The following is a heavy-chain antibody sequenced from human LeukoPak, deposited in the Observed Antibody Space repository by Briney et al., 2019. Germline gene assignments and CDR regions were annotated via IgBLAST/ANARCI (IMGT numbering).Heavy chain of an antibody. Sequence: GGSLRLSCAASGFTVDDYAMHWVRQAPGKGLEWGSTIGWNSGSIGYADSVKGRFTISRDNAKNSLYLQMNSLRAEDTAFYYCAKDGRWLQLEYYFDYWGQGTLVTVSS. CDR1: GFTVDDYA. CDR2: IGWNSGSI. D-gene: IGHD5-24*01. CDR3: AKDGRWLQLEYYFDY. V-gene: IGHV3-9*01. J-gene: IGHJ4*02.